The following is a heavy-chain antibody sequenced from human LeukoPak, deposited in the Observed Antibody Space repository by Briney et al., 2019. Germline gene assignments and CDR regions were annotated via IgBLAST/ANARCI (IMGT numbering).Heavy chain of an antibody. J-gene: IGHJ6*02. V-gene: IGHV3-21*01. CDR1: GFTFSSYS. CDR2: ISSSSSYI. Sequence: GGPLRLSCAASGFTFSSYSMNWVRQAPGKGLEWVSSISSSSSYIYYADSVKGRFTISRDNAKNSLYLQMNSLRAEDTAVYYCAREGLVGYCSSTSCSGYYGMDVWGQGTTVTVSS. CDR3: AREGLVGYCSSTSCSGYYGMDV. D-gene: IGHD2-2*03.